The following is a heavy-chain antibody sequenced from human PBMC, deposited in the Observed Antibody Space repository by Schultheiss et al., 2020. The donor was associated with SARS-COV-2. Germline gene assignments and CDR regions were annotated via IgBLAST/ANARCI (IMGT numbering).Heavy chain of an antibody. D-gene: IGHD6-13*01. V-gene: IGHV3-9*01. J-gene: IGHJ6*02. CDR3: ARSRRYSSSYDKPGKPSGWYYGMDV. Sequence: LKISCAASGFTFDDYAMHWVRQAPGKGLEWVSGISWNSGSIGYADSVKGRFTISRDNAKNSLYLQMNSLRAEDTALYYCARSRRYSSSYDKPGKPSGWYYGMDVWGQGTTVTVSS. CDR2: ISWNSGSI. CDR1: GFTFDDYA.